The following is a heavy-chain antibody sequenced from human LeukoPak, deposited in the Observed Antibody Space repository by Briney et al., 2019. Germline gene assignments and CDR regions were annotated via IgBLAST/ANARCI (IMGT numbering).Heavy chain of an antibody. Sequence: PGGSLRLSRAASGFTFSSYWMHWVRQAPGKGLVWVSRINSDGSSTTYADSVKGRFTISRDNAKNTLYLQMNSLRAEDTAVYYCVREPQAEYYFDYWGQGTLVTVSS. CDR3: VREPQAEYYFDY. J-gene: IGHJ4*02. CDR1: GFTFSSYW. V-gene: IGHV3-74*01. D-gene: IGHD1-14*01. CDR2: INSDGSST.